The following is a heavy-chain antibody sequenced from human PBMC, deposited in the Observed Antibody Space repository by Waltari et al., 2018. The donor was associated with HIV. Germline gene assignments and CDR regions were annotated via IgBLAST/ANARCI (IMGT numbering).Heavy chain of an antibody. CDR2: IGSSSSYI. Sequence: VESGGRLVKPEGSLRLSCVFADLTFTGFTMTWVRQTPQKRLEWVASIGSSSSYIYYSDSRKGRFSVSRDNAKRSVFLQMNNLRSDDTATYYCARDRTPVTTGDFDSWGQGTLVVVSS. CDR1: DLTFTGFT. V-gene: IGHV3-21*04. D-gene: IGHD2-15*01. J-gene: IGHJ4*02. CDR3: ARDRTPVTTGDFDS.